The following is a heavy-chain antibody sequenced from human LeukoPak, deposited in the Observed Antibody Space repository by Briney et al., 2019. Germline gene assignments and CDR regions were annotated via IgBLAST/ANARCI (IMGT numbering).Heavy chain of an antibody. CDR3: VKDYRYNSHFDY. V-gene: IGHV3-23*01. CDR1: GFTFTNFA. CDR2: ISGGGEHT. D-gene: IGHD3-16*02. J-gene: IGHJ4*02. Sequence: PGGSLRLSCAASGFTFTNFAMKWVRQAPGKGLEWVADISGGGEHTFYADSVKGRFTISRDNSKNTLYLQMNSLRAEDTAVYYCVKDYRYNSHFDYWGQGTLVTVSS.